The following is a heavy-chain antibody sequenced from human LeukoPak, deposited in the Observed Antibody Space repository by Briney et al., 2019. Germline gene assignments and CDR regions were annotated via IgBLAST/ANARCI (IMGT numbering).Heavy chain of an antibody. V-gene: IGHV4-30-2*01. CDR1: GGSISSGGYY. CDR2: IYHSGST. Sequence: PSQTLSLTCTVSGGSISSGGYYWSWIRQPPGKGLEWIGYIYHSGSTYYNPSLKSRVTISIDKSKNQFSLKLNSVTASDTAVYYCARVLDWYGYGMDVWGQGTTVTVSS. D-gene: IGHD3/OR15-3a*01. J-gene: IGHJ6*02. CDR3: ARVLDWYGYGMDV.